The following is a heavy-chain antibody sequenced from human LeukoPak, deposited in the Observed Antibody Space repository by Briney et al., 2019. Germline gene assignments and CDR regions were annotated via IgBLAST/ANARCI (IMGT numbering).Heavy chain of an antibody. D-gene: IGHD5-12*01. CDR1: GFTFSRHA. CDR3: AKGSYSGYSTYLAP. CDR2: VSGGSGST. Sequence: PGGSLRLSCEASGFTFSRHAMNWVRQDPEKGLVWVSGVSGGSGSTFYADSVKGWFTISRDNSRNTLYLQMYGIIADATALYFCAKGSYSGYSTYLAPWGQGTRVTVSS. J-gene: IGHJ5*02. V-gene: IGHV3-23*01.